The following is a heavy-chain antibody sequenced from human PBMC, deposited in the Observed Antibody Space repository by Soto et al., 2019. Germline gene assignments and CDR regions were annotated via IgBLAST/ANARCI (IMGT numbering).Heavy chain of an antibody. D-gene: IGHD6-13*01. CDR1: GFTFSSYS. CDR3: ARDLGSSWYPEYFQH. V-gene: IGHV3-48*01. Sequence: GGPRLSCAASGFTFSSYSMNWVRQAPGKGLEWVSYISSSSSTIYYADSVKGRFTISRDNAKNSLYLQMNSLRAEDTAVYYCARDLGSSWYPEYFQHWGQGTLVTVSS. J-gene: IGHJ1*01. CDR2: ISSSSSTI.